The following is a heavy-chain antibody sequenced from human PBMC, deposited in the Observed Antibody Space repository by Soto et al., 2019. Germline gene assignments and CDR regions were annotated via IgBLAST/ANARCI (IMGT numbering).Heavy chain of an antibody. Sequence: QVQLVESGGGVVQPGRSLRLSCAVSGFTVSTYGMHWVRQAPGKGLEWVAVISRDGGTKYYADSVKGRFTISRDNSGNTLFLEMNRLRGDDMAVYYCTGEVPSGYWGQGTLVTVSS. D-gene: IGHD2-8*02. CDR2: ISRDGGTK. J-gene: IGHJ4*02. CDR3: TGEVPSGY. CDR1: GFTVSTYG. V-gene: IGHV3-30*03.